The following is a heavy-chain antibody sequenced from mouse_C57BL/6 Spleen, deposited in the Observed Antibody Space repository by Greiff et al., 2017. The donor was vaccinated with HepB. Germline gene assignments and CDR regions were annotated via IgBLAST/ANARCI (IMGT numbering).Heavy chain of an antibody. D-gene: IGHD1-1*01. CDR1: GFTFSDYG. V-gene: IGHV5-17*01. CDR3: ARWYYGSSSYYAMDY. CDR2: ISSGSSTI. Sequence: EVQLQQSGGGLVKPGGSLKLSCAASGFTFSDYGMHWVRQAPEKGLEWVAYISSGSSTIYYADTVKGRFTISRDNAKNTLFLQMTSLRSEDTAMYYCARWYYGSSSYYAMDYWGQGTSVTVSS. J-gene: IGHJ4*01.